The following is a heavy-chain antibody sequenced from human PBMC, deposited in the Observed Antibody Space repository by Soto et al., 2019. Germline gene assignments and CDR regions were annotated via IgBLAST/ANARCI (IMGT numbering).Heavy chain of an antibody. V-gene: IGHV1-18*01. J-gene: IGHJ6*02. Sequence: ASAKVSCKAVAYTFINYGISWVRQAPGQGLEWMGWISDYNGNTNYAQKFQGRVTMTRDTSTSTVYMELSSLRSEDTAVYYCARDEVDYDILTGLRDYYGMDVWGQGTTVTVSS. D-gene: IGHD3-9*01. CDR3: ARDEVDYDILTGLRDYYGMDV. CDR2: ISDYNGNT. CDR1: AYTFINYG.